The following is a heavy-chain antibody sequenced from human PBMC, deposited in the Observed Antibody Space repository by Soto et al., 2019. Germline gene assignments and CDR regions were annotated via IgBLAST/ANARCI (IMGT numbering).Heavy chain of an antibody. Sequence: SVKVSCKVSGGTFSSYAISWVRQAPGQGLEWMGGIIPIFGTANYAQKFQGRVTITADESTSTAYMELSSLRSEDTAVYYCARDQADIVVVPAAMGDYYYYYGMDVWGKGTTVTVSS. D-gene: IGHD2-2*01. CDR3: ARDQADIVVVPAAMGDYYYYYGMDV. CDR2: IIPIFGTA. CDR1: GGTFSSYA. J-gene: IGHJ6*04. V-gene: IGHV1-69*13.